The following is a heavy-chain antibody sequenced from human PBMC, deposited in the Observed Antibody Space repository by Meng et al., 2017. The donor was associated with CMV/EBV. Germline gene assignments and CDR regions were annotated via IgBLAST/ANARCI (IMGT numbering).Heavy chain of an antibody. J-gene: IGHJ5*02. D-gene: IGHD6-13*01. V-gene: IGHV2-5*02. CDR2: IYWDDDK. Sequence: QITLKESGPTLVKPTQTLTLTCTFSGFSLSTSGVGVGWIRQPPGKALEWLALIYWDDDKRYSPSLKSRLTITKDTSKNQVVLTMTNMDPVDTAAYYCAHRGRIAAAGTDWFDPWGQGTLVTVSS. CDR3: AHRGRIAAAGTDWFDP. CDR1: GFSLSTSGVG.